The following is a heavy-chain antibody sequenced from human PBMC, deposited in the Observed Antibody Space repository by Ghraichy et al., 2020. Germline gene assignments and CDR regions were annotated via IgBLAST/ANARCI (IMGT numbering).Heavy chain of an antibody. D-gene: IGHD3-10*01. J-gene: IGHJ3*02. CDR2: ISYDGSNK. CDR3: ASPYGSGMGGSFDI. CDR1: GFTFSSYA. Sequence: LSLTCAASGFTFSSYAMHWVRQAPGKGLEWVAVISYDGSNKYYADSVKGRFTISRDNSKNTLYLQMNSLRAEDTAVYYCASPYGSGMGGSFDIWGQGTMVTVSS. V-gene: IGHV3-30-3*01.